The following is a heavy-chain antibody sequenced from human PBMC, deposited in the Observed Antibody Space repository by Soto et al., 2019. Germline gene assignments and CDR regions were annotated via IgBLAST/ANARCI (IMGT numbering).Heavy chain of an antibody. Sequence: EVQLLESGGALVQPGGSLRLSCAASGFSFSSYGMSWVRQAPGKGLEWVSSISGGGGSTYYADSVKGRFTISRDNSKNTLYRQMNSLKVEDTAVYVCAKRAPVSTYDFDYWGQGTLVTVSS. J-gene: IGHJ4*02. CDR1: GFSFSSYG. V-gene: IGHV3-23*01. CDR2: ISGGGGST. CDR3: AKRAPVSTYDFDY.